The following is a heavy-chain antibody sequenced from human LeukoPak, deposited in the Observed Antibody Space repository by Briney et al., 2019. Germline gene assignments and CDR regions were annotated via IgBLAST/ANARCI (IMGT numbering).Heavy chain of an antibody. CDR3: ARVGGLVDYFDY. J-gene: IGHJ4*02. D-gene: IGHD1-26*01. CDR1: GGSISSYY. CDR2: IYYSGST. Sequence: SETLSLTCTVSGGSISSYYWSWIRQPPGKGLEWIGYIYYSGSTNYNPSLKSRVTISVDTSKNQFSLKLSSVTAADTAVYYYARVGGLVDYFDYWGQGTLVTVSS. V-gene: IGHV4-59*01.